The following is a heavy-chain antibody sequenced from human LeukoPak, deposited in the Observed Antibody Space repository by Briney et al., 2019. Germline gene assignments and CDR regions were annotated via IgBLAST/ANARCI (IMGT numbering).Heavy chain of an antibody. Sequence: PGGSLRLSCAASGFTFSSYEMNWVRQAPGKGLEWVSYISSSGSTIYYADSVKGRFTISRDNAKNSLYLQMNSLRAEDTAVYYCARDGGKLSSFPFDYWGQGTLVTVSS. CDR1: GFTFSSYE. V-gene: IGHV3-48*03. CDR2: ISSSGSTI. CDR3: ARDGGKLSSFPFDY. D-gene: IGHD3-16*02. J-gene: IGHJ4*02.